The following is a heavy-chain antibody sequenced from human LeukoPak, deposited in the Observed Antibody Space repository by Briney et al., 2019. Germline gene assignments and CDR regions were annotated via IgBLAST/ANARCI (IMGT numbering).Heavy chain of an antibody. J-gene: IGHJ5*02. D-gene: IGHD1-26*01. CDR3: TKRQGPTSGSYDYFDP. Sequence: SETLSLTCTVSGGSVSGNYWSWIRQPPGQGLQWIAYIHSSGYTNYNPSLKSRVTISVDTSNNQCSLKVTSVTAADTAMYYCTKRQGPTSGSYDYFDPWGQGALVTVSS. CDR1: GGSVSGNY. V-gene: IGHV4-4*09. CDR2: IHSSGYT.